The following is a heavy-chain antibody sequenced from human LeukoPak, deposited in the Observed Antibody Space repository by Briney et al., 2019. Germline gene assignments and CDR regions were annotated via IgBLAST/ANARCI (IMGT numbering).Heavy chain of an antibody. CDR2: ISDGGDST. D-gene: IGHD2-15*01. CDR1: GFTFSTYA. J-gene: IGHJ6*02. Sequence: PGGSLRLSCAASGFTFSTYAMSWVRQAPGMRLEWVSSISDGGDSTHYADSVEGRFTISRDNAKNSLILQMDNLRVEDTAVYYCAGGYNDYYAMDVWGQGTTVTVS. CDR3: AGGYNDYYAMDV. V-gene: IGHV3-23*01.